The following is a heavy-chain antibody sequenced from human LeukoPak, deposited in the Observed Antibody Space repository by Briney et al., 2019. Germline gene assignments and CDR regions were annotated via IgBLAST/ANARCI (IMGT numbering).Heavy chain of an antibody. D-gene: IGHD4-23*01. CDR2: IIPILGIA. CDR1: GGTFSSYA. V-gene: IGHV1-69*04. J-gene: IGHJ4*02. Sequence: SVKVSCKASGGTFSSYAISWVRQAPGQGLEWMGRIIPILGIANYAQKFQGRVTITADKSTSTAYMELSSLRSEDTAVYYCARDRDYGGNGDFDYWGQGTLVTVSS. CDR3: ARDRDYGGNGDFDY.